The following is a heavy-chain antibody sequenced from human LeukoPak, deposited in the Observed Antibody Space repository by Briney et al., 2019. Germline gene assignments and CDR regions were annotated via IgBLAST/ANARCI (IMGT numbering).Heavy chain of an antibody. CDR2: TSYDGSDT. CDR1: GFTFSSYG. CDR3: AKDRWIRRISTAGQDY. D-gene: IGHD5-18*01. J-gene: IGHJ4*02. Sequence: GGSLRLSCATSGFTFSSYGMHWVRQAPDKGLEWVAVTSYDGSDTYYADSVKGRFTISRDNSKNTVYLQIKSLRAEDTAVYYCAKDRWIRRISTAGQDYWGQGTLVTVSS. V-gene: IGHV3-30*18.